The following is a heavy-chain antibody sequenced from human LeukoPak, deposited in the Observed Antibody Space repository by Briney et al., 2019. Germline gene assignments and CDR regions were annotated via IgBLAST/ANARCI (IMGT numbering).Heavy chain of an antibody. Sequence: SETLSLTCAVSGYSISSGYYWGWIRQPPGEGLEWIGSIYHSGSTYYNPSLKSRVTISVDTSKNQFSLKLSSVTAADTAVYYCARARVNYYYYYMDVWGKGTTVTVSS. D-gene: IGHD3-10*01. CDR2: IYHSGST. J-gene: IGHJ6*03. CDR3: ARARVNYYYYYMDV. CDR1: GYSISSGYY. V-gene: IGHV4-38-2*01.